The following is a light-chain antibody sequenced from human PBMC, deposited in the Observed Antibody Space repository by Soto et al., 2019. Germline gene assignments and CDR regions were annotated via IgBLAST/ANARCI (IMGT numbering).Light chain of an antibody. Sequence: EVVLTQSPEPLSLSPGERATLSCGSSQSVSSSYLAWYQLKPGLAPRLIIYDTSSRATGIPDRCSGSGSGTDFTLIINRLETEDFAIYYCQQYGWPPRTFGQGTRLEMK. V-gene: IGKV3D-20*01. CDR3: QQYGWPPRT. CDR1: QSVSSSY. J-gene: IGKJ5*01. CDR2: DTS.